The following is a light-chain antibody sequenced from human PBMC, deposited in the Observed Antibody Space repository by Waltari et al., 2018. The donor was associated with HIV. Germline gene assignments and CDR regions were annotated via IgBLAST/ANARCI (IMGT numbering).Light chain of an antibody. Sequence: QSVLTQPPSASEAPRQRVTISCPGSSSNIGNNAVHCYQQVPRKATKLLIYYDDLLSAGVSDRFSGSKSGTAASLAIRGLQSEDEADYYCAAWDDSLNGYVFGSGTKVTVL. J-gene: IGLJ1*01. CDR3: AAWDDSLNGYV. CDR2: YDD. V-gene: IGLV1-36*01. CDR1: SSNIGNNA.